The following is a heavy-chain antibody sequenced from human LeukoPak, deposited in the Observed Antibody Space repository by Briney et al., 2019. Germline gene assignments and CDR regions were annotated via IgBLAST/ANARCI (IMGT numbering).Heavy chain of an antibody. Sequence: GASVKVSCKASGYTFTSYGISWVRQAPGQGLEWMGWISAYNGNTNYAQKLQGRVTMTTDTSTSTAYMELRSLRSDDTAVYYCARDHQTSITMVRGVIRRAWFDPWGQGTLVTVSS. CDR2: ISAYNGNT. CDR1: GYTFTSYG. J-gene: IGHJ5*02. D-gene: IGHD3-10*01. CDR3: ARDHQTSITMVRGVIRRAWFDP. V-gene: IGHV1-18*01.